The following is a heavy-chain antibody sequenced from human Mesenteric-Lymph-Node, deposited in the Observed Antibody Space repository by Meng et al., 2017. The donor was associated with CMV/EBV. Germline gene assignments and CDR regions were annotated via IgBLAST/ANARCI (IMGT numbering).Heavy chain of an antibody. CDR2: IYSGGGT. CDR1: GFSVRHVY. J-gene: IGHJ6*02. D-gene: IGHD1-14*01. V-gene: IGHV3-53*05. Sequence: GGSLRLSCAASGFSVRHVYMTWVRQAPGKGLDWVSVIYSGGGTYYADSVKGRFTISRDNSKNTLYLQMNSLRAEDTAVYYCARDLNRAGYYYYGMDVWGQGTTVTVSS. CDR3: ARDLNRAGYYYYGMDV.